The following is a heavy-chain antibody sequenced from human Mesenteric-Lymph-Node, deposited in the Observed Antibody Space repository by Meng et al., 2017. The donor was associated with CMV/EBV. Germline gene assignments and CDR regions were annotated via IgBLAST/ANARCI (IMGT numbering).Heavy chain of an antibody. CDR3: ARGRERYCSSTSCYDYYYGMDV. CDR2: IIPIFGTA. CDR1: GGTFSSYA. D-gene: IGHD2-2*01. Sequence: SVKVSCKASGGTFSSYAISWVRQAPGQGLEWMGGIIPIFGTANYAQKFQGRVTITTDESTSTAYMELSSLRSEDTAVYYCARGRERYCSSTSCYDYYYGMDVWGQGTTVTVSS. J-gene: IGHJ6*02. V-gene: IGHV1-69*05.